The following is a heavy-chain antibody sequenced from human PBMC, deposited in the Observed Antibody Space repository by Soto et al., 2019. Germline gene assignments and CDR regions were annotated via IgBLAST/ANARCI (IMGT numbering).Heavy chain of an antibody. V-gene: IGHV3-23*01. CDR2: ISNSGGST. Sequence: GGALRLSCRGSGFTCSNYSMRWLRQAPGKGLEWVSAISNSGGSTYYTDSVKGRFTISRDNSKNTLYLQMNSLRAEDTAIYYRGKHPLRPPYFDNWAQAPLLTVSS. D-gene: IGHD5-12*01. J-gene: IGHJ4*02. CDR3: GKHPLRPPYFDN. CDR1: GFTCSNYS.